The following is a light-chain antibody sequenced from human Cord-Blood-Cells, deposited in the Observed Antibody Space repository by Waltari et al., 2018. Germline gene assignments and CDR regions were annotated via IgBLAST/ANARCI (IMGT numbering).Light chain of an antibody. CDR3: CSYAGSSTYV. J-gene: IGLJ1*01. Sequence: QSVLTQPASVSGSPGQSITISCTGTSSDVGGYNLVSWYQQHPGKAPKLMIYEVSKRPSWVSNRFSGSKSGNTASLTISGLQAEDEADYYCCSYAGSSTYVFGTGTKVTVL. V-gene: IGLV2-23*02. CDR2: EVS. CDR1: SSDVGGYNL.